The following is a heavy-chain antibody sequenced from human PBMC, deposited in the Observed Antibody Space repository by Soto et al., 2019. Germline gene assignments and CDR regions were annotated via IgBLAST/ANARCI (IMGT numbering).Heavy chain of an antibody. CDR2: ISSSSTNT. V-gene: IGHV3-48*02. CDR3: TRGTKGGSPPL. CDR1: DFVFSNYS. D-gene: IGHD2-8*01. Sequence: GESLKISCAGSDFVFSNYSMNWVRQAPGRGLEWVSYISSSSTNTYYAASVRGRFTISRDNAKNSLFLRMISLKDEDTAVYYCTRGTKGGSPPLWGRGTLVTVSS. J-gene: IGHJ4*02.